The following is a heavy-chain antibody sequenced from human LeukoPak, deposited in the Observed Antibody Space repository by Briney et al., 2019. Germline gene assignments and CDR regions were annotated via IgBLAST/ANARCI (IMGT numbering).Heavy chain of an antibody. Sequence: GGSLRLSCAASGIIFSNYGMTWVRQAPGKGLEWVSSISSSSSYIYYADSVRGRFTISRDNAKNSLFLKMNSLRGEDTAVYYCARCTTGKTFGSLREIKKSREIDYWGQGTLVTVSS. CDR2: ISSSSSYI. CDR1: GIIFSNYG. V-gene: IGHV3-21*01. CDR3: ARCTTGKTFGSLREIKKSREIDY. J-gene: IGHJ4*02. D-gene: IGHD1-1*01.